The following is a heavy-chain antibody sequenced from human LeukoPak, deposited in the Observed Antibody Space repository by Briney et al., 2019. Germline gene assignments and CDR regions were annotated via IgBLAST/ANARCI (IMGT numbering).Heavy chain of an antibody. CDR1: GFTFRSYG. J-gene: IGHJ4*02. Sequence: GGSLRLSCAASGFTFRSYGMHWVRQAPGKGLEWVAFIRYDGSNKYYADSVKGRFTISRDNSKNTLYLQMNSLRAEDTAVYYCARDQVSVAGTGIDYWGQGTLVTVSS. D-gene: IGHD6-13*01. CDR2: IRYDGSNK. CDR3: ARDQVSVAGTGIDY. V-gene: IGHV3-30*02.